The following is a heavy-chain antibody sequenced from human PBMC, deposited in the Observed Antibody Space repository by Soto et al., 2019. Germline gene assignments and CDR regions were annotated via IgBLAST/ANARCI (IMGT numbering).Heavy chain of an antibody. J-gene: IGHJ6*02. Sequence: QVQLVESGGGLVKPGGSLSLPCEASGFTFSTYNMSWIRQAPGKGLEWVSTITSGSTSTAYADSVKGRFTISRDDAKNSLYLQMNSLRAEDTALYYCAREYYYTMDVWGQGTTVTVSS. CDR1: GFTFSTYN. CDR3: AREYYYTMDV. V-gene: IGHV3-11*05. CDR2: ITSGSTST.